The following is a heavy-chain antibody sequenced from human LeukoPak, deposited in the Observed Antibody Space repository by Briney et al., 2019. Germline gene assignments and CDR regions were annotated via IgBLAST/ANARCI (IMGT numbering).Heavy chain of an antibody. Sequence: PGGSLRLSCAASGFTFSSYAMSWVRQAPGEGLEWVSAISGSGGSTYYADSVKGRFTISRDNSKNTLYLQMNSLRAEDTAVYYRSHYDSSGYYYDDAFDIWGQGTMVTVSS. CDR1: GFTFSSYA. CDR3: SHYDSSGYYYDDAFDI. J-gene: IGHJ3*02. CDR2: ISGSGGST. V-gene: IGHV3-23*01. D-gene: IGHD3-22*01.